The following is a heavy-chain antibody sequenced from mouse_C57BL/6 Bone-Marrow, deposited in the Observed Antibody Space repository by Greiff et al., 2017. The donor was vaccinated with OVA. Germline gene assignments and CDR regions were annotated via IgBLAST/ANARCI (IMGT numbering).Heavy chain of an antibody. V-gene: IGHV3-8*01. J-gene: IGHJ1*03. CDR2: ISYSGST. CDR3: ARVYYYGSSIYWYFDV. D-gene: IGHD1-1*01. Sequence: VQLKESGPGLAKPSQTLSLTCSVTGYSITSDYWNWIRKFPGNKLEYMGYISYSGSTYYNPSLKSRISITRDTSKNQYYLQLNSVTTEDTSTYYCARVYYYGSSIYWYFDVWSTGTTVTVSS. CDR1: GYSITSDY.